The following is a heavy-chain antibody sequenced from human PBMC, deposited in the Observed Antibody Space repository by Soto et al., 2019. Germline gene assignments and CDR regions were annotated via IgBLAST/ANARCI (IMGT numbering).Heavy chain of an antibody. CDR1: GFTFSSYG. D-gene: IGHD3-3*01. Sequence: ESGGGVVQPGRSLRLSCAASGFTFSSYGMHWVRQAPGKGLEWVAVISYDGSNKYYADSVKGRFTISRDNSKNTLYLQMNSLRAEDTAVYYCAKDGGRFLEWFPLDVWGQGTTVTVSS. J-gene: IGHJ6*02. CDR3: AKDGGRFLEWFPLDV. V-gene: IGHV3-30*18. CDR2: ISYDGSNK.